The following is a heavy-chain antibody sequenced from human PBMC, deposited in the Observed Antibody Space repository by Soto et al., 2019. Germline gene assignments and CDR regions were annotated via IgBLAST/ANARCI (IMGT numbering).Heavy chain of an antibody. CDR3: ARGPTPQYDDGYYCDY. Sequence: EVQLVESGGGLVQPGGSLRLSCAASGFTFSSYEMNWVRQAAGKGLEWVSYISSSGSTVYYADSVKGRFTISRDNAKTSLDLQLNSLRADDKAVYYCARGPTPQYDDGYYCDYWGQGTLVTVSS. CDR2: ISSSGSTV. V-gene: IGHV3-48*03. D-gene: IGHD4-17*01. J-gene: IGHJ4*02. CDR1: GFTFSSYE.